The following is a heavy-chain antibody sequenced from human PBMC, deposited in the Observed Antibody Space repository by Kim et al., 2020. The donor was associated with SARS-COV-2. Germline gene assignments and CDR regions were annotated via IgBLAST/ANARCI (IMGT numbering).Heavy chain of an antibody. J-gene: IGHJ4*01. D-gene: IGHD3-10*01. CDR2: IYYSGST. CDR3: ARHEVLLYYGSGSGFD. Sequence: SETLSLTCTVSGGSISSSSYYWGWIRQPPGKGLEWIGSIYYSGSTYYNPSLKSRVTISVDTSKNQFSLKLSSVTAADTAVYYCARHEVLLYYGSGSGFD. CDR1: GGSISSSSYY. V-gene: IGHV4-39*01.